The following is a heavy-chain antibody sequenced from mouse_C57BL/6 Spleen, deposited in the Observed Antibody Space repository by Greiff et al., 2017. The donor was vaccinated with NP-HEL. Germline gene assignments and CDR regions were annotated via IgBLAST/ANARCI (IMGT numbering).Heavy chain of an antibody. V-gene: IGHV1-52*01. D-gene: IGHD1-1*01. CDR1: GYTFTSYW. CDR2: IDPSDSET. J-gene: IGHJ1*03. CDR3: ARSGYYGSLWYFDV. Sequence: VKLQQPVAELVRPGSSVKLSCKASGYTFTSYWMHWVKQRPIQGLEWIGNIDPSDSETHYNQKFKDKATLTVDKSSSTAYMQLSSLTSEDSAVYYCARSGYYGSLWYFDVWGTGTTVTVSS.